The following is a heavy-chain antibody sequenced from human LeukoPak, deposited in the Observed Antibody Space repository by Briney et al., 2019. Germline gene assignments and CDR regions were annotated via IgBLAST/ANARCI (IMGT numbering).Heavy chain of an antibody. V-gene: IGHV3-74*01. Sequence: GGSLRLSCAASGFTFSSSWMLWVRRAPGRGLVWVSQINIDGSSSNYADSVKGRFTISRDNAKNTLYLQMSGLRDEDTAIYYCVRDYNGIDYWGQGTLVTVSS. CDR3: VRDYNGIDY. D-gene: IGHD1-14*01. CDR2: INIDGSSS. CDR1: GFTFSSSW. J-gene: IGHJ4*02.